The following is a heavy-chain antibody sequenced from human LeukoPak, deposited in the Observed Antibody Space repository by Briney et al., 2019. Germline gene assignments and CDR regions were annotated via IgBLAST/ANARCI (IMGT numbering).Heavy chain of an antibody. CDR2: ISSSGDST. Sequence: RGSLRLSCAVSGFTFSNYGMSWVRQAPGKGLEWVSVISSSGDSTYYADSVKGRFTISRDNSKNTLYLQMNGLRAEDTAIYYCAKDDGNNAKLLLDYWGQGTLVTVSS. CDR1: GFTFSNYG. V-gene: IGHV3-23*01. J-gene: IGHJ4*02. D-gene: IGHD2/OR15-2a*01. CDR3: AKDDGNNAKLLLDY.